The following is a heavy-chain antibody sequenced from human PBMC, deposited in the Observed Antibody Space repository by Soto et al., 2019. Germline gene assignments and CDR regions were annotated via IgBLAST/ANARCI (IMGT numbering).Heavy chain of an antibody. V-gene: IGHV1-2*02. Sequence: GASVKVSCKASGYTFTGYYMHWVRQAPGQGLEWMGWINPNSGGTNYAQKFQGRVTMTRDTSTSTVYMELSSLRSEDTAVYYCAIDGFTTVVTMFDYWGKGTLVPVAS. J-gene: IGHJ4*02. D-gene: IGHD3-10*02. CDR2: INPNSGGT. CDR1: GYTFTGYY. CDR3: AIDGFTTVVTMFDY.